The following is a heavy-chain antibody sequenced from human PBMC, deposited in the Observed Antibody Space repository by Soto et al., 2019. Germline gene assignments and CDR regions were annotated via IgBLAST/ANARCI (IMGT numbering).Heavy chain of an antibody. J-gene: IGHJ6*02. V-gene: IGHV3-30*18. CDR1: GFTFSSYG. D-gene: IGHD6-19*01. CDR2: ISYDGSNK. Sequence: GSLRLSCAASGFTFSSYGMHWVRQAPGKGLEWVAVISYDGSNKYYADSVKGRFTISRDNSKNTLYLQMNSLRAEDTAVYYCAKDSDSSGWYYYYYYGMDVWGQGTTVTVSS. CDR3: AKDSDSSGWYYYYYYGMDV.